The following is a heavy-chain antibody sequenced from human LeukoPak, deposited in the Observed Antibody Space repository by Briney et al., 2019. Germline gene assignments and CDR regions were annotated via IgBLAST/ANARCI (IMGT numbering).Heavy chain of an antibody. Sequence: GGSLRLSCAASGFTFSSYAMSWVRQAPGKGLEWVSAISGSGGSTYYADSVKGRFTISRDNSKNTLYLQMNSLRAEDTAVYYCVRGEYQLPGDYWGQGTLVTVSS. CDR1: GFTFSSYA. D-gene: IGHD2-2*01. V-gene: IGHV3-23*01. J-gene: IGHJ4*02. CDR2: ISGSGGST. CDR3: VRGEYQLPGDY.